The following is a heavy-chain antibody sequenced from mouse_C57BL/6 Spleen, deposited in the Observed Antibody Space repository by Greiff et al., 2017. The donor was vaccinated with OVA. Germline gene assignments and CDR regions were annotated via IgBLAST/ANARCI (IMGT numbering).Heavy chain of an antibody. J-gene: IGHJ1*03. Sequence: EVMLVESGGGLVQPGGSLKLSCAASGFTFSDYYMYWVRQTPEKRLEWVAYISNGGGSTYYPDTVKGRFTISRYNAKNTLYLQMSRLKSEDTAMYYCARQGGDDWYFDVWGTGTTVTVSS. CDR1: GFTFSDYY. V-gene: IGHV5-12*01. CDR2: ISNGGGST. D-gene: IGHD3-3*01. CDR3: ARQGGDDWYFDV.